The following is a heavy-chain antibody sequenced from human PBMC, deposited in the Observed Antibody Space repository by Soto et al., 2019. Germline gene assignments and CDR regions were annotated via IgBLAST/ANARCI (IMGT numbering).Heavy chain of an antibody. D-gene: IGHD3-10*01. Sequence: PGGSLRLSCAASGFTFSSYAMSWVRQAPGKGLEWVSAISGSGGSTYYADSVKGRFTISRDNSKNTLYLQMNSLRAEDTAVYYCAKELRGSGSYWDYYYYMDVWGKGTTVTVS. CDR1: GFTFSSYA. J-gene: IGHJ6*03. CDR3: AKELRGSGSYWDYYYYMDV. V-gene: IGHV3-23*01. CDR2: ISGSGGST.